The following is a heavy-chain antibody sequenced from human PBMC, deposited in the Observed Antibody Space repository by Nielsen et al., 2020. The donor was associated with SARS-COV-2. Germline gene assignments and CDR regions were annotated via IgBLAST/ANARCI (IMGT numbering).Heavy chain of an antibody. Sequence: SETLSLTCAVYGGSFSGYYRSWIRQPPGKGLEWIGEINHSGSTNYNPSLKSRVTISVDTSKNQFSLKLSSVTAADTAVYYCARGKRSYGYSYWGQGTLVTSPQ. CDR2: INHSGST. D-gene: IGHD5-18*01. V-gene: IGHV4-34*01. CDR3: ARGKRSYGYSY. CDR1: GGSFSGYY. J-gene: IGHJ4*02.